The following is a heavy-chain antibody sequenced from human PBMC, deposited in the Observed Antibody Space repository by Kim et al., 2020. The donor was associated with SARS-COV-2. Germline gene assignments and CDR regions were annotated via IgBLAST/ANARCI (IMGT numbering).Heavy chain of an antibody. Sequence: SVKVSCRASGGTFSDFAISWVRQAPGQGPEWLGGIIPSLGTTNVPQKFQGRVTVTADESTSTAYMELSRLTSDDTAVYYCAREIVTVTTLGHFDLWGRG. CDR2: IIPSLGTT. D-gene: IGHD4-17*01. V-gene: IGHV1-69*13. CDR1: GGTFSDFA. J-gene: IGHJ2*01. CDR3: AREIVTVTTLGHFDL.